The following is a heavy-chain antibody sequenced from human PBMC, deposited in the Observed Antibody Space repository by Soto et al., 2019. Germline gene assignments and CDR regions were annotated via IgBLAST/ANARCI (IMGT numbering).Heavy chain of an antibody. D-gene: IGHD2-8*02. Sequence: LRLSCAASGFTFNNYAMSWVRQAPGKGLEWVSGISSRGGRTFYVDSVKGRFTISRDSSQNTVYLQMNSLTAGDTALYYCAKATATGGGAFDICGQGTMVTVS. CDR1: GFTFNNYA. CDR2: ISSRGGRT. CDR3: AKATATGGGAFDI. J-gene: IGHJ3*02. V-gene: IGHV3-23*01.